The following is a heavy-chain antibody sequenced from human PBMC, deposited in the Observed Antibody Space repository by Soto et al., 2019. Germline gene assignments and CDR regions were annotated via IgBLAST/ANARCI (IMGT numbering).Heavy chain of an antibody. D-gene: IGHD2-8*01. CDR2: INPSSGSP. V-gene: IGHV1-46*01. J-gene: IGHJ4*02. CDR3: ARGVVVKVYEMGGPDY. CDR1: GYTSSRYY. Sequence: QVQLVQSGAEVKKPGASVKVSCRTSGYTSSRYYMHWVRQAPGQGLEWMGIINPSSGSPNYTQKFLGRFSVTRDKSTSTVYMELNGLTSEDTAMYYCARGVVVKVYEMGGPDYWGQGTLVTVSS.